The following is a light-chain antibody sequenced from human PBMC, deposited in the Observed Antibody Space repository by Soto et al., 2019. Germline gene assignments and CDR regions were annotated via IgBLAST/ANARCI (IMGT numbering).Light chain of an antibody. CDR2: AAS. J-gene: IGKJ4*01. CDR1: QSISTY. CDR3: QQSFSPLLT. V-gene: IGKV1-39*01. Sequence: DLQITHSPSSMSASVFSTATSIFRASQSISTYLSCFQQKLGKAPRVLIYAASTLQSGVPSRFSGSASGAEFTLTISNLQSEDFATYYCQQSFSPLLTFGGGTKVDIK.